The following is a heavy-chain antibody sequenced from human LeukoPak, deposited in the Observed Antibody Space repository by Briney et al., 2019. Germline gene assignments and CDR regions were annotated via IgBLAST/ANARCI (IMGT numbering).Heavy chain of an antibody. CDR2: IIPIFGTA. J-gene: IGHJ4*02. D-gene: IGHD7-27*01. CDR3: ARSPSLGQPNYYFDY. V-gene: IGHV1-69*01. CDR1: GGXFSSYA. Sequence: KVSCXASGGXFSSYAISWVQQAPGQGLEWMGGIIPIFGTANYAQKFQGRVTITADESTSTAYMELRSLRSEDTAVYYCARSPSLGQPNYYFDYWGQGTLVTVSS.